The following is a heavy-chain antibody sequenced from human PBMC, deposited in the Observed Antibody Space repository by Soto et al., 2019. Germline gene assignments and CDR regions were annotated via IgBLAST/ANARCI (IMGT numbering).Heavy chain of an antibody. CDR3: ARDRGSYYYYGMDV. CDR1: GYSFTSYW. J-gene: IGHJ6*02. D-gene: IGHD3-10*01. Sequence: GESLKISCKGSGYSFTSYWISWVRQMPGKGLEWMGRIDPSDSYTNYSPSFQGHVTISADKSTSTAYLQWSSLKASDTAMYYCARDRGSYYYYGMDVWGQGTTVTVSS. CDR2: IDPSDSYT. V-gene: IGHV5-10-1*01.